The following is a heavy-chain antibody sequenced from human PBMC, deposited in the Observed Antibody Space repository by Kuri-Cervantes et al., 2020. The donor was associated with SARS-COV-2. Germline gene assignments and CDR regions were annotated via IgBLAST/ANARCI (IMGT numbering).Heavy chain of an antibody. V-gene: IGHV3-30*02. CDR1: GFTFSSTG. D-gene: IGHD4-11*01. Sequence: GESLKISCAASGFTFSSTGMYWVRQAPGKGLEWVAFIRYDGSNDYYADSVKGRVTISRDNSKNMLYLQMNSLRPEDTALYYCAKDDHSTYWYRDLGSLQHWGQGTLVTVSS. J-gene: IGHJ1*01. CDR2: IRYDGSND. CDR3: AKDDHSTYWYRDLGSLQH.